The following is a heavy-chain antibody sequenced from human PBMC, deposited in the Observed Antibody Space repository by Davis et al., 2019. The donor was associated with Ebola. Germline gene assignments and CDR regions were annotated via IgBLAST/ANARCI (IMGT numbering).Heavy chain of an antibody. CDR2: IYPGDSAP. V-gene: IGHV5-51*01. CDR3: ARRGYSASSGLDL. J-gene: IGHJ5*02. Sequence: SCKGSAYSFTNYWIGWLRQMPGNGLEWLGIIYPGDSAPTYSPSFQGQVTMSVDNSISTAYLQWSSLEVSDTAMYDCARRGYSASSGLDLWGPGTLVTVSS. CDR1: AYSFTNYW. D-gene: IGHD5-18*01.